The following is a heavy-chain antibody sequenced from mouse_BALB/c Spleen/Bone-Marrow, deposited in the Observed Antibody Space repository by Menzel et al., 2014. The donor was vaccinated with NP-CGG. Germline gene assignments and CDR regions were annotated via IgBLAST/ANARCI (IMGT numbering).Heavy chain of an antibody. CDR2: IAPGSGST. CDR1: GYTFTSYW. CDR3: AGSPIYYGNYGAMDY. J-gene: IGHJ4*01. D-gene: IGHD2-1*01. V-gene: IGHV1S41*01. Sequence: DLVKPGASVKLSCKASGYTFTSYWINWIKQRPGQGLEWIGRIAPGSGSTYYNEMFKGKATLTVDTSSSTAYIQLSSLSSEDSAVYFCAGSPIYYGNYGAMDYWGQGTSVTVSS.